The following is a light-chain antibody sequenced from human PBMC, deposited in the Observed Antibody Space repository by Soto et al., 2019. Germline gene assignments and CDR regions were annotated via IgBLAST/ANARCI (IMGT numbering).Light chain of an antibody. Sequence: EIVLTQSPGGLSLSPGERAALCCRASQSVTSRFFAWYQHKPGQAPRLLMYGASSRATGIPDRFSGSGSGTDFTLTINNLDPEDFAVYYCQQRSNWPITFGQGTRLEIK. CDR1: QSVTSRF. CDR3: QQRSNWPIT. J-gene: IGKJ5*01. CDR2: GAS. V-gene: IGKV3D-20*02.